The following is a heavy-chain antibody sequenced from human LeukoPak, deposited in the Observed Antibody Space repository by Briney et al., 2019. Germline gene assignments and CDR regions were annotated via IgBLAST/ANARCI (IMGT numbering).Heavy chain of an antibody. CDR2: INHSGST. Sequence: PSETLSLTCAVYGGSFSGYYWSWIRRPPGKGLEWIGEINHSGSTNYNPSLKSRVTISVDTSKNQFSLKLSSVTAADTAVYYCARGPRRGYYDSSGYYYHWGQGTLVTVSS. CDR3: ARGPRRGYYDSSGYYYH. J-gene: IGHJ5*02. V-gene: IGHV4-34*01. CDR1: GGSFSGYY. D-gene: IGHD3-22*01.